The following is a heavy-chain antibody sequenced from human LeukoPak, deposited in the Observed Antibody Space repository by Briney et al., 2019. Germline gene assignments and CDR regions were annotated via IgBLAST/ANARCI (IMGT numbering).Heavy chain of an antibody. V-gene: IGHV3-33*06. J-gene: IGHJ4*02. Sequence: GGSLRLSRAASGFTFSSYGMHWVRQAPGKGLEWVAVIWYDGSNKYYADSVKGRFTISRDNSKNTLYLQMNSLRAEDTAVYYCAKDGTVEMATMDFDYWGQGTLVTVSS. CDR2: IWYDGSNK. CDR1: GFTFSSYG. CDR3: AKDGTVEMATMDFDY. D-gene: IGHD5-24*01.